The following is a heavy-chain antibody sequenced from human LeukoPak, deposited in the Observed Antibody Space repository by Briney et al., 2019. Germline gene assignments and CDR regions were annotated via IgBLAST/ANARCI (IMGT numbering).Heavy chain of an antibody. D-gene: IGHD3-10*01. CDR2: ISGSGGST. Sequence: GGSLRLSCAASGFTFSSCAMHWVRQAPGKGLEWVSAISGSGGSTYYADSVKGRFTISRDNSKNTLYLQMNSLRAEDTAVYYCAKEGDYYGSGSYFDYWGQGTLVTVSS. CDR3: AKEGDYYGSGSYFDY. J-gene: IGHJ4*02. CDR1: GFTFSSCA. V-gene: IGHV3-23*01.